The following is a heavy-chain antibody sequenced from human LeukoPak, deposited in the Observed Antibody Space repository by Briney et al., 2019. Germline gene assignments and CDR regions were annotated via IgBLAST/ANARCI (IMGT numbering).Heavy chain of an antibody. CDR3: ARRGYTYGYPDY. V-gene: IGHV1-46*01. CDR1: GYTFTSYY. D-gene: IGHD5-18*01. CDR2: DNPSGGST. J-gene: IGHJ4*02. Sequence: ASVKVSCKASGYTFTSYYMHWVRQAPGQGLEWMGIDNPSGGSTSYAQKFQGRVTMTRDTSTSTVYMELSSLRSEDTAVYYCARRGYTYGYPDYWGQGTLVTVSS.